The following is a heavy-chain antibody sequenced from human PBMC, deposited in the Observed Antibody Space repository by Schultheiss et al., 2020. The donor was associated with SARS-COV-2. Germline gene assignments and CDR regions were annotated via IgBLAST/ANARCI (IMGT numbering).Heavy chain of an antibody. CDR2: IIPIFGAA. V-gene: IGHV1-69*13. CDR1: GGTFSSYT. D-gene: IGHD2-15*01. CDR3: ARVYCSGGSCYWWGTGSHFDY. J-gene: IGHJ4*02. Sequence: SVKVSCKASGGTFSSYTISWVRQAPGQGLEWMGGIIPIFGAANYAQKFQGRVTITADESTSTAYMELSSLRSEDTAVYYCARVYCSGGSCYWWGTGSHFDYWGQGTLVTVSS.